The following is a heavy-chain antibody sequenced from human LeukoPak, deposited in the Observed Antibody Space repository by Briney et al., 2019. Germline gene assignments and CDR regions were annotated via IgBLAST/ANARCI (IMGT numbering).Heavy chain of an antibody. V-gene: IGHV4-31*03. CDR1: GGSISSGGYY. J-gene: IGHJ6*02. CDR2: SYYSGST. CDR3: ARVLEYDCWDYYSGMDV. Sequence: SQTLSLTCTVSGGSISSGGYYWSWIRQHPGKGQEGIGYSYYSGSTYYNPSLRSRGTISVDKSKNHFSLKLSSVTAADTAVYYCARVLEYDCWDYYSGMDVWGQGTTVTVSS. D-gene: IGHD2-21*02.